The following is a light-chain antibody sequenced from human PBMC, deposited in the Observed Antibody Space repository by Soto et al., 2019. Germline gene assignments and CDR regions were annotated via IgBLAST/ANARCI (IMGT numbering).Light chain of an antibody. CDR1: QSVSSSS. Sequence: EIGLTQSPGTLSLSPGERATLSCRASQSVSSSSLAWYQQKPGQAPSLLINGASSRATGVPDRFSGSGSGTDFTLTITRLEPEDFAVYYCQQYGSSPITFGQGTKVDIK. CDR2: GAS. J-gene: IGKJ1*01. CDR3: QQYGSSPIT. V-gene: IGKV3-20*01.